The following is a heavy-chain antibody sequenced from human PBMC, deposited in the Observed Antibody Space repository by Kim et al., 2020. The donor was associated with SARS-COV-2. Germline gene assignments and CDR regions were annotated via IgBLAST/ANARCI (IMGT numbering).Heavy chain of an antibody. D-gene: IGHD3-16*02. J-gene: IGHJ3*02. Sequence: GESLKISCKGSGYSFTSYWSGWVRQMPGKGLEWMGIIYPGDSDTRYSPSFQGQVTISADKSISTAYLQWSSLKASDTAIYYCASLYDYVWGSYPNAFDIWGQGTMVTVSS. CDR1: GYSFTSYW. V-gene: IGHV5-51*01. CDR2: IYPGDSDT. CDR3: ASLYDYVWGSYPNAFDI.